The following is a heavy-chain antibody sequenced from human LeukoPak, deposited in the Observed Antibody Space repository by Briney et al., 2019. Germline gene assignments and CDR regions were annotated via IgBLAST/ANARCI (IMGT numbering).Heavy chain of an antibody. CDR2: ISGSGGST. J-gene: IGHJ3*02. V-gene: IGHV3-23*01. CDR3: AKIEGYGDYPYDAFDI. D-gene: IGHD4-17*01. Sequence: GGSLRLSCAASGFTFGSYYMSWVRQAPGKGLEWVSAISGSGGSTYYADSVKGRFTISRDNSKNTLYLQMNSLRAEDTAVYYCAKIEGYGDYPYDAFDIWGQGTMVTVSS. CDR1: GFTFGSYY.